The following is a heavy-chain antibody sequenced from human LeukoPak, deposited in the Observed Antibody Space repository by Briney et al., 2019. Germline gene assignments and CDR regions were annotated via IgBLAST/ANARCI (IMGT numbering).Heavy chain of an antibody. V-gene: IGHV3-23*01. CDR3: ENLLLLWFGVDFDY. CDR1: GFTFISYA. J-gene: IGHJ4*02. CDR2: ISGSGGST. D-gene: IGHD3-10*01. Sequence: GGALRLSCSASGFTFISYAMSWVRQAPGEGLEGGSAISGSGGSTYYADSVKGRFTIPRNNSKNTLYVQMNSLRAEDTAVYYCENLLLLWFGVDFDYWGQETLLTVSS.